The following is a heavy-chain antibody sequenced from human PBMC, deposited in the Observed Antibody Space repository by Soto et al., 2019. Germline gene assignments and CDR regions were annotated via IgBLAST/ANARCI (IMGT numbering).Heavy chain of an antibody. CDR2: ISGSGGST. CDR3: AKSRAYYGWVGDY. J-gene: IGHJ4*02. V-gene: IGHV3-23*01. CDR1: GFTFSSYA. D-gene: IGHD1-26*01. Sequence: EVQLLESGGGLVQPGGSLRLSCAASGFTFSSYAMSWVRQAPGKGLDWVSAISGSGGSTYYADSVKGRFTISRDNPKNTLYLQMNSLRAEDTAVYYCAKSRAYYGWVGDYWGQGTLVTVSS.